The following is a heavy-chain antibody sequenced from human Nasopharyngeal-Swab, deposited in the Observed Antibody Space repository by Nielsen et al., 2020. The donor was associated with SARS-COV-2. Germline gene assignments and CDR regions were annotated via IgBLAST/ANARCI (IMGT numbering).Heavy chain of an antibody. Sequence: GESLKISCKGSGYIFTSHWIAWVRQMPGKGLEWMGIIFPADSDTKYSPSFQGQVTISVDKSLSTAHLQWSSLKAADTAMYYCARSSQSYGYEFDFWGQGTLVTVSP. D-gene: IGHD3-16*01. J-gene: IGHJ5*01. CDR2: IFPADSDT. V-gene: IGHV5-51*01. CDR1: GYIFTSHW. CDR3: ARSSQSYGYEFDF.